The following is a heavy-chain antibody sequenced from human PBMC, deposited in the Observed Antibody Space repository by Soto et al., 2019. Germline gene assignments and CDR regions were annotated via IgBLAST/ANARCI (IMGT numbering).Heavy chain of an antibody. CDR1: GYTFTSYD. CDR2: MNPNSGNT. V-gene: IGHV1-8*01. CDR3: ARVPTPALTFDY. J-gene: IGHJ4*02. Sequence: ASVKVSCKASGYTFTSYDINWVRQATGQGLEWMGWMNPNSGNTGYAQKFQGRVTMTRNTSISTAYMELSSLRSEDTAVYYCARVPTPALTFDYWGQGTLVTVSS. D-gene: IGHD7-27*01.